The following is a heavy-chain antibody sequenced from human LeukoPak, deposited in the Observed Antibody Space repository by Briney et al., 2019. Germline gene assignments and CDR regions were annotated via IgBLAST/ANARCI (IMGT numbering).Heavy chain of an antibody. CDR3: ATDYAGNSVPDY. V-gene: IGHV1-2*02. J-gene: IGHJ4*02. Sequence: ASVTVSCKASGYTFTGYYMHWVRQAPGQGLEWVGWINPNSGGTNYAQKFQGRVTMTRDASISTAYMELSWLRSDDTALYYCATDYAGNSVPDYWGQGTLVTVSS. CDR2: INPNSGGT. CDR1: GYTFTGYY. D-gene: IGHD4-23*01.